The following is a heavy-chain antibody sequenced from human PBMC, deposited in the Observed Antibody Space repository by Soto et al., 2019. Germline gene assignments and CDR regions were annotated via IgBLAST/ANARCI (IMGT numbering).Heavy chain of an antibody. CDR3: AAVPPFIAAADFNYYMDV. J-gene: IGHJ6*03. V-gene: IGHV1-58*02. D-gene: IGHD6-13*01. CDR1: GFTFTSSA. Sequence: QMQLVQSGPEVKKSGTSVKVSCKASGFTFTSSAMQWVRQARGQRLEWIGWIVVGSGNTNYAQKFQERVTITRDMSTSTAYMELSSLRSEDTAVYYCAAVPPFIAAADFNYYMDVWGKGTTVTVSS. CDR2: IVVGSGNT.